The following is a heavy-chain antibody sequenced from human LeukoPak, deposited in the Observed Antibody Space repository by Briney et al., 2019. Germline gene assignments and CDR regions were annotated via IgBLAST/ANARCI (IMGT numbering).Heavy chain of an antibody. CDR2: INHSGST. J-gene: IGHJ6*03. CDR3: ARVGWEADYYYYMDV. D-gene: IGHD1-26*01. CDR1: GGSFSGYY. V-gene: IGHV4-34*01. Sequence: SETLSLTCAVYGGSFSGYYWSWIRQPPGKGLEWIGEINHSGSTNYNPSLKSRVTISVDTSKNQFSLKLSSVTAADTAVYYRARVGWEADYYYYMDVWGKGTTVTVSS.